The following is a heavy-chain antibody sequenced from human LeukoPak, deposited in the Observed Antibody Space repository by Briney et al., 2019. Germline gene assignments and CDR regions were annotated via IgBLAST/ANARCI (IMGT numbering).Heavy chain of an antibody. CDR2: INHSGST. CDR1: GGSFSGYY. V-gene: IGHV4-34*01. J-gene: IGHJ4*02. CDR3: ARGGEYSSSSSRGWFDY. Sequence: SETLSLTCADYGGSFSGYYWSWIRQPPGKGLEWIGEINHSGSTNYNPSLKSRVTISVDTSKNQFSLKLSSVTAADTAVYYCARGGEYSSSSSRGWFDYWGQGTLVTVSS. D-gene: IGHD6-6*01.